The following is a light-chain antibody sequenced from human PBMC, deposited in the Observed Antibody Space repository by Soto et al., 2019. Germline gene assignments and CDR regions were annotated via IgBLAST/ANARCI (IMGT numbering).Light chain of an antibody. J-gene: IGKJ3*01. CDR3: QQRSNSFT. V-gene: IGKV3-11*01. CDR1: QSVSSY. Sequence: EIVLTQSPATLSLSPGERATLSCRASQSVSSYLAWYQQKPGQAPRLLIYDASSRATGIPARFSGSGSGTNFTLSISSLKPEDFAVYYCQQRSNSFTFGPGTKVDIK. CDR2: DAS.